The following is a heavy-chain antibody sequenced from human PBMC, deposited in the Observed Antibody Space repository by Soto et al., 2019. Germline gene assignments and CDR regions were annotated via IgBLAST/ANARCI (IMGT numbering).Heavy chain of an antibody. Sequence: QVQLVQSGAEVKNPGASVKVSCQASNYLFGAFGISWVRQAPGQGLEWMGWITPYNGNTHYAEKFQDRVTMTADKSTTTAYMEVRRLTSDDTAVYFCARISARRNDFDVWGQGTVVTVYS. CDR1: NYLFGAFG. V-gene: IGHV1-18*01. CDR3: ARISARRNDFDV. CDR2: ITPYNGNT. J-gene: IGHJ3*01.